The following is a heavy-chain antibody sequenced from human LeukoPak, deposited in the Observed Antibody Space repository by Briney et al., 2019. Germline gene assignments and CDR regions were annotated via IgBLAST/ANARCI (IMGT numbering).Heavy chain of an antibody. Sequence: SETLFLTCTVPVGSISSYYWNSIRQPPAKGLERIEYIYYSQTINYNPSLKSRVSMSVVTSKNQFSLKLSCVTAADTAVYYCAKDVEVTGTNLGLILDAFDIWGQGTMVTVSS. CDR2: IYYSQTI. J-gene: IGHJ3*02. CDR1: VGSISSYY. D-gene: IGHD1-20*01. CDR3: AKDVEVTGTNLGLILDAFDI. V-gene: IGHV4-59*01.